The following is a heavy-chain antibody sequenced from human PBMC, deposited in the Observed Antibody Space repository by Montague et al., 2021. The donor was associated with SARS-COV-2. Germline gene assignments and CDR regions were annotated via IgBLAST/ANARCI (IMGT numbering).Heavy chain of an antibody. CDR2: IKPDESEK. CDR1: GFTFSNIW. D-gene: IGHD4-23*01. CDR3: AKNGGAHGLDV. J-gene: IGHJ6*02. V-gene: IGHV3-7*01. Sequence: SLRLSCVASGFTFSNIWMSWVRQAPGKGLEWVANIKPDESEKNYXDSVKGRFSISRDNAKNSLYLQMDNLRAEDTAIYYCAKNGGAHGLDVWGQGTSVSVSS.